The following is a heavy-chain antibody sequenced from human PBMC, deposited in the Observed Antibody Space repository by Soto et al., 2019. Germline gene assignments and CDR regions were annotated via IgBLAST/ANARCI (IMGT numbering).Heavy chain of an antibody. CDR2: ISAYNGNT. CDR1: GYTFTSYG. J-gene: IGHJ6*02. CDR3: ARDPPLIVVVPAAYYYYYGMDV. Sequence: ASVKVSCKASGYTFTSYGISWVRQAPGQGLEWMGWISAYNGNTNYAQKIQGRVTMTTDTSTSTAYMELRSLRSDDTAVYYCARDPPLIVVVPAAYYYYYGMDVWGQGTTVTVSS. V-gene: IGHV1-18*04. D-gene: IGHD2-2*01.